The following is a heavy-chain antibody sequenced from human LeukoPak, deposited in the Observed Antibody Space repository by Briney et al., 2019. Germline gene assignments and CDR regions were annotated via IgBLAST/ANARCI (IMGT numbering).Heavy chain of an antibody. Sequence: GGSLRLSCAASGFTFRSYWMSWVRQAPGKGLEWVSHIGGSGSFIYYTDSVKGRFTISRDNAKNSVFLQMNSLRAEDTAVYYCARFLASWDRYYMDVWGKGTTVSVSS. CDR1: GFTFRSYW. D-gene: IGHD2-2*01. CDR2: IGGSGSFI. J-gene: IGHJ6*03. V-gene: IGHV3-48*01. CDR3: ARFLASWDRYYMDV.